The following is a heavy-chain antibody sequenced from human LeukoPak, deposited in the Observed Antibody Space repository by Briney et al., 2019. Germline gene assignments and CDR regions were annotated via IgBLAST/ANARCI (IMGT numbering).Heavy chain of an antibody. CDR2: IYYSGST. Sequence: PSETLSPTCTVSGGSISSNDYYWDWIRQPPGMGLEYIGSIYYSGSTYYNPSLKSRVTISVDTSKNQFSLKLSSVTAADTAVYYCARHEGLLGDFDYWGQGTLVTVSS. J-gene: IGHJ4*02. CDR3: ARHEGLLGDFDY. CDR1: GGSISSNDYY. D-gene: IGHD1-26*01. V-gene: IGHV4-39*01.